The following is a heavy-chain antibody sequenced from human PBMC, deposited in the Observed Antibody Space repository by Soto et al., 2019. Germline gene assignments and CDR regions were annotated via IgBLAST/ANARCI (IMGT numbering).Heavy chain of an antibody. CDR2: INAGNSNT. Sequence: ASVKVSCKASGYTFSTYGIHWVRQAPGQSPEWMGWINAGNSNTKYSQSLQDRVAISRDTSASAAYMELSSLRSEDTAVYYCATPREGGWLLGYWGQGTLVTVSS. D-gene: IGHD3-9*01. CDR3: ATPREGGWLLGY. CDR1: GYTFSTYG. V-gene: IGHV1-3*01. J-gene: IGHJ4*02.